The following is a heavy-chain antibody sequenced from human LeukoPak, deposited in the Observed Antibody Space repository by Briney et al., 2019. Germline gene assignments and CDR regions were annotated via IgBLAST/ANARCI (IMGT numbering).Heavy chain of an antibody. D-gene: IGHD3-22*01. CDR2: ISGSGGST. CDR3: AKGSGYDSSRGMDV. J-gene: IGHJ6*02. Sequence: PGGSLRLSCAASGFTFSSYAMSWVRQAPGKGLEWVSAISGSGGSTYYADSVKGRFTISRDNSKNTLYLQMNSLRAEDTAVYYCAKGSGYDSSRGMDVWGQGTTVTVSS. CDR1: GFTFSSYA. V-gene: IGHV3-23*01.